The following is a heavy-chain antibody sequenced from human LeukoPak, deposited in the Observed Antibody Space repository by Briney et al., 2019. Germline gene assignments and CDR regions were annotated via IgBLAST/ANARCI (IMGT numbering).Heavy chain of an antibody. CDR1: GFTFNKYW. J-gene: IGHJ4*02. CDR2: IKGDGTHT. Sequence: PGGSLRLSCAASGFTFNKYWMHWVRHAPGKGLVWVSRIKGDGTHTSYADFVKGRFTVSRDNAKNTLYLQMDSLRDEDTAVYYCVRDGDAYNSDYWGQGTLVTVSS. D-gene: IGHD5-24*01. CDR3: VRDGDAYNSDY. V-gene: IGHV3-74*01.